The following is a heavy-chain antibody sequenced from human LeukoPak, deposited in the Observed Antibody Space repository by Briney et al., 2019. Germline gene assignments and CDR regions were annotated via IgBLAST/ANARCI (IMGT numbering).Heavy chain of an antibody. CDR2: IYYSGST. Sequence: SETLSLTCTVSGGSISSGDYYWSWIRQPPGKGLEWIGYIYYSGSTYYNPSLKSRVTISVDTSKNQFSLKLSSVTAADTAVYYCARVDYVWGSSYYYYYYMDVWGKGTTVTVSS. V-gene: IGHV4-30-4*08. D-gene: IGHD3-16*01. CDR1: GGSISSGDYY. J-gene: IGHJ6*03. CDR3: ARVDYVWGSSYYYYYYMDV.